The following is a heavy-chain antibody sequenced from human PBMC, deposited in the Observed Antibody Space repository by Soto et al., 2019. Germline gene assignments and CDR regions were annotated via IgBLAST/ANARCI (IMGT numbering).Heavy chain of an antibody. J-gene: IGHJ5*02. D-gene: IGHD6-6*01. Sequence: GGSLRLSCAASGFTFSSYSMNWVRQAPGKWLEWVPSISSSSSYIYYADSVKGRFTISRDNAKNSLYLQMNSLRAEDTAVYYCARDLSIAARPGVWFDPWGQGXLVTVYS. CDR3: ARDLSIAARPGVWFDP. CDR1: GFTFSSYS. V-gene: IGHV3-21*01. CDR2: ISSSSSYI.